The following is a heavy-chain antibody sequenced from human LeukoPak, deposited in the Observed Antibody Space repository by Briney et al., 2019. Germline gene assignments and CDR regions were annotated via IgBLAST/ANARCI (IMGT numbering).Heavy chain of an antibody. Sequence: GGSLRLSCAASGFTVSGNYMTWVRQAPGKGLESVSVIYIDGSTYYADSVKGRFTISRDNSKNTLNPQMNSLRAEDTAVYYCTGAMVRGGTAEFDYWGRGTLVTVSS. CDR3: TGAMVRGGTAEFDY. CDR2: IYIDGST. CDR1: GFTVSGNY. J-gene: IGHJ4*02. D-gene: IGHD3-10*01. V-gene: IGHV3-53*01.